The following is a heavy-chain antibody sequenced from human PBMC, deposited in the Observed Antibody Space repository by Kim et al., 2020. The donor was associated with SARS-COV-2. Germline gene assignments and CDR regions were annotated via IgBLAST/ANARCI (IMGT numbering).Heavy chain of an antibody. D-gene: IGHD6-19*01. CDR1: GYTLTELS. Sequence: DAVKVSCKVSGYTLTELSMHWVRQAPGKGLEWMGGFDPEDGETIYAQKFQGRVTMTEDTSTDTAYMELSSLRSEDTAVYYCATAPPIAVAGSYYYYYGMDVWGQGTTVTVSS. CDR3: ATAPPIAVAGSYYYYYGMDV. V-gene: IGHV1-24*01. J-gene: IGHJ6*02. CDR2: FDPEDGET.